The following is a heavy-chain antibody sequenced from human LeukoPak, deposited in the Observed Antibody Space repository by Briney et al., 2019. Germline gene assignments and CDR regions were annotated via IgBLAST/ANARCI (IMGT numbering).Heavy chain of an antibody. V-gene: IGHV1-18*01. CDR3: ARATGIAADGHFDY. D-gene: IGHD6-13*01. Sequence: GASVNVSCKASGYTFTSNGISWVRQPPGQGLEWMGCISAYNGKTNYEQKPQGRVTMTTDTSTNTHYMELRSLRSDDTAVYYCARATGIAADGHFDYWGQGTLGTVSS. J-gene: IGHJ4*02. CDR2: ISAYNGKT. CDR1: GYTFTSNG.